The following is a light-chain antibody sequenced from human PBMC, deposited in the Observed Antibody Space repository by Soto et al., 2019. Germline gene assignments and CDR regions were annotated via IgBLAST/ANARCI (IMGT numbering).Light chain of an antibody. J-gene: IGKJ5*01. Sequence: DIQMTQSPSSLSASVGARVTITCRASQSIGKHLNWYQQKPGKAPKFLIYAASNLQRGVPSRFSGSGSGTDFTLTVNSRQPEDFATYDCPQGSTSAITFSQGTRLEI. V-gene: IGKV1-39*01. CDR2: AAS. CDR1: QSIGKH. CDR3: PQGSTSAIT.